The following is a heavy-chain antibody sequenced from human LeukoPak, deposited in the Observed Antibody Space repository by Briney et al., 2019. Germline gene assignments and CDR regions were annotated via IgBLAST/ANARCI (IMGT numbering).Heavy chain of an antibody. Sequence: PGGSLRLSCVASGFTFSDYYMSWIRQAPGKGLERVSYISSSGSTIYYADSVNGRFTISRDNAKNSLYSQMNSLRAEDTAVYYCARVGYCSSTSCSTDLGYYYYGMDVWGQGTTVTVSS. D-gene: IGHD2-2*01. CDR2: ISSSGSTI. CDR3: ARVGYCSSTSCSTDLGYYYYGMDV. CDR1: GFTFSDYY. J-gene: IGHJ6*02. V-gene: IGHV3-11*01.